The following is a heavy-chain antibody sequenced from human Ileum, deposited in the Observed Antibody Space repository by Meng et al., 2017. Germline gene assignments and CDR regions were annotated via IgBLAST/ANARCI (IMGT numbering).Heavy chain of an antibody. CDR2: ISQDSGRT. Sequence: HVQVQVSGPGLVKPSGTLSLTVAVSWDAISSLDLWSWVRQPPGNGLEWIGEISQDSGRTNYNPSLKSRVTISLDKSKNQFSLNLNSVTAADTAVYYCVRNEGYSLGDWGQGTLVTVSS. D-gene: IGHD2-21*01. CDR3: VRNEGYSLGD. CDR1: WDAISSLDL. J-gene: IGHJ4*02. V-gene: IGHV4-4*02.